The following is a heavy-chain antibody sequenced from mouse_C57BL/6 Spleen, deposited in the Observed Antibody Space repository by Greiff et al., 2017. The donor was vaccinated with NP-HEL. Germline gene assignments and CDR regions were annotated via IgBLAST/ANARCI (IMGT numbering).Heavy chain of an antibody. V-gene: IGHV1-52*01. CDR2: IDPSDSET. D-gene: IGHD1-1*01. CDR3: ARARDGSSYDY. Sequence: QVQLQQPGAELVRPGSSVKLSCKASGYTFTSYWMHWVKQRPIQGLEWIGNIDPSDSETHYKQNFKDKVTLSVDKSSTTAYMQLSSLTSEDSAVYYCARARDGSSYDYWGQSTTLTVSS. J-gene: IGHJ2*01. CDR1: GYTFTSYW.